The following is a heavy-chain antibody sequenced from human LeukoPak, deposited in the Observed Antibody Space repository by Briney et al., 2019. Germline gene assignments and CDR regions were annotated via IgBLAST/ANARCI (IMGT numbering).Heavy chain of an antibody. D-gene: IGHD3-10*01. CDR3: ARDRSYYGSGSFDY. CDR1: GFTFDDYA. CDR2: ISWNSGSI. V-gene: IGHV3-9*01. J-gene: IGHJ4*02. Sequence: PGRSLRLSCAASGFTFDDYAMHWVRQAPGKGLEWVSGISWNSGSIGYADSVKGRFTISRDNAKNSLYLQMNSLRAEDTAVYYCARDRSYYGSGSFDYWGQGTLVTVSS.